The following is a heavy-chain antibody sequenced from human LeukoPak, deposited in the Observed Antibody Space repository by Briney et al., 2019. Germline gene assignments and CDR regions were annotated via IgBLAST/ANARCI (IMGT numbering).Heavy chain of an antibody. CDR3: AKLTSGSLLWA. V-gene: IGHV4-34*01. Sequence: PSETLSLTCAVYGGSFSGYYWSWIHQPPGKGLEWIGEINHSGSTNYNPSLKSRVTISVDTSKNQFSLKLTSVTAADTAVYYCAKLTSGSLLWAWGQGTLVTVSS. CDR2: INHSGST. CDR1: GGSFSGYY. D-gene: IGHD1-26*01. J-gene: IGHJ5*02.